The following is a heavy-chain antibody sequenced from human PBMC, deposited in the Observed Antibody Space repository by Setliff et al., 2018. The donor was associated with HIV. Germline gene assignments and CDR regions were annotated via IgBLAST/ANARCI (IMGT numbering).Heavy chain of an antibody. CDR1: GYTFTSSG. CDR3: AREGLWFGDRGYYMDV. V-gene: IGHV1-18*01. J-gene: IGHJ6*03. CDR2: IGTYNGDT. D-gene: IGHD3-10*01. Sequence: ASVKVSCKASGYTFTSSGITWVRQAPGQGLEWRGWIGTYNGDTNYAQKFQGRVTMTTDTSTSTAYMELRNLISDDTAVYYCAREGLWFGDRGYYMDVWGTGTAVTVSS.